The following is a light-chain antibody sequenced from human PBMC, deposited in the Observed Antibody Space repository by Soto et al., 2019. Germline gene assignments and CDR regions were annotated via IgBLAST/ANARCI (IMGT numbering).Light chain of an antibody. Sequence: SYELTQSPSVSVSPGQTASITCSGDKLGDKYACWYQQKPGQSPVLVIYQDSKRPSGIPERFSGSNSGNTATLTISGTQAMDEADYYCQAWDSSTPYIFGTGTKLIVL. J-gene: IGLJ1*01. CDR1: KLGDKY. CDR2: QDS. V-gene: IGLV3-1*01. CDR3: QAWDSSTPYI.